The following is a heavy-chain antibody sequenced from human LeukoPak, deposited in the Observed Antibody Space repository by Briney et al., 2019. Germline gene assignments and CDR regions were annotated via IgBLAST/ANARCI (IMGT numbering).Heavy chain of an antibody. Sequence: MPGGSLRLSCAASGFTFNNAWMSWVRQAPGKGLEWVGRIKSKTDGGTTDYAAPVKGRFTISRDDSKNTLYLQMNSLKIEDTAVYYCTSRTAAWEEFDYWGQGTLVTVSS. CDR3: TSRTAAWEEFDY. CDR2: IKSKTDGGTT. V-gene: IGHV3-15*07. CDR1: GFTFNNAW. D-gene: IGHD6-6*01. J-gene: IGHJ4*02.